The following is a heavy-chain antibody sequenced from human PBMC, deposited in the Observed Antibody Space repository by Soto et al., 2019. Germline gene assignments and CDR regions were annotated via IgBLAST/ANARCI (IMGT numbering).Heavy chain of an antibody. D-gene: IGHD3-3*01. Sequence: DVQLVESGGRLVQPGGCLRLSCEISGFNFTTYWMHWVRQAPGKGVVWVSRINSDGTTTDYADSVKGRFTISRDNAKKTVYLEMNSLRADVAAVYYCTRDSGGKYYGGFDNWGQGTLVTVSS. J-gene: IGHJ4*02. V-gene: IGHV3-74*01. CDR3: TRDSGGKYYGGFDN. CDR1: GFNFTTYW. CDR2: INSDGTTT.